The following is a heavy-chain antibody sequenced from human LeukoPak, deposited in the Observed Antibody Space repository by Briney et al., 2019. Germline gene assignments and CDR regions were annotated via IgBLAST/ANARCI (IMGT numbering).Heavy chain of an antibody. Sequence: PSETLSLTCTVSGGSIRSYYWSWIRQPPGKGLEWIGYIYYSGSTNYNPSLKSRVSISVDTSKNQFSLKLSSVTAADTAVYYCARSRSRIAAADASWGQGTLVTVSS. CDR1: GGSIRSYY. J-gene: IGHJ5*02. D-gene: IGHD6-13*01. CDR2: IYYSGST. V-gene: IGHV4-59*01. CDR3: ARSRSRIAAADAS.